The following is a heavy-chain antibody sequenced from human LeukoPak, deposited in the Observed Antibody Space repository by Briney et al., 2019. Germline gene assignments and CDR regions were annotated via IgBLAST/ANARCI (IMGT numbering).Heavy chain of an antibody. CDR3: TTGTHCSRSSCYELFDH. D-gene: IGHD2-2*01. CDR1: GFTFSSYE. J-gene: IGHJ4*02. Sequence: GGSLRLSCAASGFTFSSYEMNWVRQAPGKGLEWVSYISSSGSTIYYADSVKGRFTISRDNAKNSLYLQMNSLKTEDTAVYYCTTGTHCSRSSCYELFDHWGQGSLVTVSS. V-gene: IGHV3-48*03. CDR2: ISSSGSTI.